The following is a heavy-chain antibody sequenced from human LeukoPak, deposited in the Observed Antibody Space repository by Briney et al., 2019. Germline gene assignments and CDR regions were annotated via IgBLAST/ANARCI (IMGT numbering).Heavy chain of an antibody. CDR3: ARDRWLHSLYFDL. V-gene: IGHV3-48*03. Sequence: PGGSLRLSCAASGFTFSSYEMNWVRQAPGKGLELVSYISSSGSTMYYADSVKGRFTISRDNAKNSLYLQMNSLRAEDTAVYYCARDRWLHSLYFDLWGRGTLVTVSS. D-gene: IGHD5-12*01. CDR2: ISSSGSTM. CDR1: GFTFSSYE. J-gene: IGHJ2*01.